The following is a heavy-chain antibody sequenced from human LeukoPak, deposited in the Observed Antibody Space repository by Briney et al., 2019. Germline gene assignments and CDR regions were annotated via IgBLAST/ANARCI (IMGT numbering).Heavy chain of an antibody. V-gene: IGHV5-51*01. CDR3: ARSPDYGGNSYYFDY. D-gene: IGHD4-23*01. Sequence: EESLKISCKGSGYSFTNYWIGWVRQMPGKGLEWMGIIYPGDSDTRYSPSFQGQVTISADKSISTAYLQWSSLKASDTAMYYCARSPDYGGNSYYFDYWGQGTLVTVSS. J-gene: IGHJ4*02. CDR2: IYPGDSDT. CDR1: GYSFTNYW.